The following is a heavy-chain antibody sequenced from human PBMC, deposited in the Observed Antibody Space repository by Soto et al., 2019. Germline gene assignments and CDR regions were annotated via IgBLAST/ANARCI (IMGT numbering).Heavy chain of an antibody. CDR2: INAGNGNT. Sequence: ASVKVSCKASGYTFTSYAMHWVRQAPGQRLEWMGWINAGNGNTKYSQKFQGRVTITRDTSASTAYMELSSLRSEDTAVYYCARVGYISYGLDGWGQGTTVTVAS. D-gene: IGHD2-15*01. CDR3: ARVGYISYGLDG. J-gene: IGHJ6*02. CDR1: GYTFTSYA. V-gene: IGHV1-3*01.